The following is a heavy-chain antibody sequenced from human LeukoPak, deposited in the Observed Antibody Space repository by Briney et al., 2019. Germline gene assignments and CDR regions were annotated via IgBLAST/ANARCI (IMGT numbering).Heavy chain of an antibody. CDR2: ISYDGSNK. Sequence: VISYDGSNKYYADSVKGRFTISRDNSKNTLYLQMNSLRAEDTAVYYCARLADSSSWYIFDYWGQGTLVTVSS. V-gene: IGHV3-30-3*01. D-gene: IGHD6-13*01. CDR3: ARLADSSSWYIFDY. J-gene: IGHJ4*02.